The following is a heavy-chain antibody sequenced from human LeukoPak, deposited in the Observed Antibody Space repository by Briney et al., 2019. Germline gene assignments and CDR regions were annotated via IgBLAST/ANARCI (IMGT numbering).Heavy chain of an antibody. CDR2: ISGSGGST. CDR1: GFTFSSYA. CDR3: AKDRGSYYDLPGNDY. Sequence: QAGGSLRLSCAASGFTFSSYAMSWVRQAPGKGLEWVSAISGSGGSTYYADSVKGRFTISRDNSKNTLYLQMNSLRAEDTAVYYCAKDRGSYYDLPGNDYWGQGTLVTVSS. J-gene: IGHJ4*02. D-gene: IGHD1-26*01. V-gene: IGHV3-23*01.